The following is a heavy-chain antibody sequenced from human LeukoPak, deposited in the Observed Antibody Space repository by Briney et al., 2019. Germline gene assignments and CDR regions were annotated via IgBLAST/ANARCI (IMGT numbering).Heavy chain of an antibody. CDR3: ARGIAYPYAFDI. Sequence: PSETLSLTCTVSGGSISSSSYYWGWIRQPPGKGLEWTGSIYYSGSTYYNPSLKSRVTISVDTSKNQFSLKLSSVTAADTAVYYCARGIAYPYAFDIWGQGTMVTVSS. CDR2: IYYSGST. CDR1: GGSISSSSYY. J-gene: IGHJ3*02. D-gene: IGHD2-21*01. V-gene: IGHV4-39*01.